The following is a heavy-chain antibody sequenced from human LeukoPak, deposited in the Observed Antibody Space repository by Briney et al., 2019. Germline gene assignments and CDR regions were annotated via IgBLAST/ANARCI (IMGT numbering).Heavy chain of an antibody. D-gene: IGHD1-26*01. CDR1: GFTFSRYW. Sequence: PGGPLRLSCAASGFTFSRYWMSWVPQAPGKGLEWVANIKKDGSEKYYVDSVKGRFTISRDNAQNSLYLQMNSLRAEDTAVYYCATGQYSGSTYYFDDWGQGTLVTVSS. CDR3: ATGQYSGSTYYFDD. J-gene: IGHJ4*02. CDR2: IKKDGSEK. V-gene: IGHV3-7*01.